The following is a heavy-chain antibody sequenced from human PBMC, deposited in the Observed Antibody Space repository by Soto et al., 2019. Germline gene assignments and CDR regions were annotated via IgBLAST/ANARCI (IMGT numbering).Heavy chain of an antibody. CDR1: GGSISNYY. CDR2: IHYSGNT. V-gene: IGHV4-59*08. D-gene: IGHD3-3*01. CDR3: DRGHYDFWGVYFPTIDY. Sequence: SETLSLTCTVSGGSISNYYWSWIRQPPGKGLEWIGYIHYSGNTKYNPSLKSRVTISADTSKNQFSLKLSSVTAADTAVYYCDRGHYDFWGVYFPTIDYWGQGTLVTVSS. J-gene: IGHJ4*02.